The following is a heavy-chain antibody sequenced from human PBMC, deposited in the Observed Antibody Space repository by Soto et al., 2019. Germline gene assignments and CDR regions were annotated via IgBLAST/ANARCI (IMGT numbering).Heavy chain of an antibody. CDR1: GGSISSSSYY. Sequence: LSLTCTVSGGSISSSSYYWGWIRQPPGKGLQWIGSIFYSGSTYYNPSLKSRVTISVDTSKNQFSLKLSSVTAADTAVYYCARIPVDTSMIYWLDPWGQGTLVTVSS. V-gene: IGHV4-39*01. CDR2: IFYSGST. J-gene: IGHJ5*02. CDR3: ARIPVDTSMIYWLDP. D-gene: IGHD5-18*01.